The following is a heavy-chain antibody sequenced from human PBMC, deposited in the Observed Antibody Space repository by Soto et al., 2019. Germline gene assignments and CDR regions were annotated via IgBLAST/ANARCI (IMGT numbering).Heavy chain of an antibody. Sequence: PGGSLRLSCAASGFTFSSYAMHWVRQAPGKGLEWVAVISYDGSNKYYADSVKGRFTISRDNSKNTLYLQMNSLRAEDTAVYYCASVVRITMIVVLIPEFDYWGQGTLVTV. V-gene: IGHV3-30-3*01. CDR2: ISYDGSNK. D-gene: IGHD3-22*01. CDR1: GFTFSSYA. J-gene: IGHJ4*02. CDR3: ASVVRITMIVVLIPEFDY.